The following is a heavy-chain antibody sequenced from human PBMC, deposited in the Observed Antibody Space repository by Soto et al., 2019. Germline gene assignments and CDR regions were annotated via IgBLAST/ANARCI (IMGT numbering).Heavy chain of an antibody. CDR2: VIPVFKTA. J-gene: IGHJ6*02. Sequence: QVQLVQSGAEVKKPGSSVKVSCKSSGGTFSNSPISWVRQAPGQGLEWVGGVIPVFKTANYAQKFQGRVTITADESTNTAYMGLSSLRSGDTAVYYCERSRFVVGVTEDYYGMDVWGQGTTVTVSS. CDR1: GGTFSNSP. CDR3: ERSRFVVGVTEDYYGMDV. D-gene: IGHD2-15*01. V-gene: IGHV1-69*12.